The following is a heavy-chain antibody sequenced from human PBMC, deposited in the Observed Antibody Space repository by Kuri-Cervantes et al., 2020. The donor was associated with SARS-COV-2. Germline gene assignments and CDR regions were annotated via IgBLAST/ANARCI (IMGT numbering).Heavy chain of an antibody. Sequence: SVKVSCKTSGFTFTASTIQWVRQARGQGLEWIGRIVVGSGDTSYAQEFQDRATITRDMSTATAYMELRTLRSEDTAVYFCSLDAFDYWGQGTLVTVSS. J-gene: IGHJ4*02. V-gene: IGHV1-58*02. D-gene: IGHD2-8*01. CDR1: GFTFTAST. CDR3: SLDAFDY. CDR2: IVVGSGDT.